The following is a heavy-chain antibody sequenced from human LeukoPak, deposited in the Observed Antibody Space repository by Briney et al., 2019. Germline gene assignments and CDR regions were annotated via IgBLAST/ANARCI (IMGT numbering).Heavy chain of an antibody. CDR3: ARAPRGAPPFYYYYGMDV. CDR1: GFTFSSYA. J-gene: IGHJ6*02. CDR2: ISYDGSNK. V-gene: IGHV3-30-3*01. D-gene: IGHD2-15*01. Sequence: GGSLRLSCAASGFTFSSYAMHWVRQAPGKGLEWVAVISYDGSNKYYADSVKGRFTISRDNSKNTLYLQMNSLRAEDTAAYYCARAPRGAPPFYYYYGMDVWGQGTTVTVSS.